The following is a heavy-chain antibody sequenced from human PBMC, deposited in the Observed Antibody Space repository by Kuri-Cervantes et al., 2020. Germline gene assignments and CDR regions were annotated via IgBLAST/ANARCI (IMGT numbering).Heavy chain of an antibody. D-gene: IGHD6-19*01. V-gene: IGHV4-34*01. CDR1: GGSFSDYY. CDR2: INHSGST. J-gene: IGHJ4*02. CDR3: ARHVPYSSVWYHFDY. Sequence: GSLRLSCAVYGGSFSDYYWSWIRQPPGKGLEWIGEINHSGSTNYSPSLKSRVTISVDTSKNQFSLKLSSVTAADTAVYYCARHVPYSSVWYHFDYWGQGTLVTVSS.